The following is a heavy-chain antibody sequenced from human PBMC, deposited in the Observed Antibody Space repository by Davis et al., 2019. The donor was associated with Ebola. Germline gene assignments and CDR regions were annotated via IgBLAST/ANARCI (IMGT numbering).Heavy chain of an antibody. Sequence: PGGSLRLSCAASGFTFSSYWMHWVRQAPGKGLVWVSRINSDGSSTSYADSVKGRFTISRDNAKNTLYLQMNSLRAEDTAVYYCARGRPGYYDKTSTPGDYWGQGTLVTVSS. J-gene: IGHJ4*02. CDR1: GFTFSSYW. D-gene: IGHD3-22*01. V-gene: IGHV3-74*01. CDR3: ARGRPGYYDKTSTPGDY. CDR2: INSDGSST.